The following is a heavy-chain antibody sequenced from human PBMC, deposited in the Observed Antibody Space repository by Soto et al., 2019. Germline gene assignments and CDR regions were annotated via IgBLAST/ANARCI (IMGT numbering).Heavy chain of an antibody. CDR3: ARDPRYGSGSSTGRHGMDV. V-gene: IGHV4-31*03. CDR1: GGSISSVGYY. D-gene: IGHD3-10*01. CDR2: IYYSGST. Sequence: SETLSLTCTVSGGSISSVGYYWSWIRQHPGKGLEWIGYIYYSGSTYYNPSLKSRVTISVDTSKNQFSLKLSSVTAADTAVYYCARDPRYGSGSSTGRHGMDVWGQGTTVTVSS. J-gene: IGHJ6*02.